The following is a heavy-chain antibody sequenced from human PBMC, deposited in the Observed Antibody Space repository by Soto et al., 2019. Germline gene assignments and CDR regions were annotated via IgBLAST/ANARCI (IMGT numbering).Heavy chain of an antibody. CDR3: ARESSMVRGVIITNRHYNWFDP. J-gene: IGHJ5*02. Sequence: TSETLSLTCAVSGGSFSGYYWSWIRQPPGKGLEWIGEINHSGSTNYNPSLKSRVTISVDTSKNQFSLQLNSVTPEDTAVYYCARESSMVRGVIITNRHYNWFDPWRQGTLVTVSS. CDR2: INHSGST. CDR1: GGSFSGYY. D-gene: IGHD3-10*01. V-gene: IGHV4-34*01.